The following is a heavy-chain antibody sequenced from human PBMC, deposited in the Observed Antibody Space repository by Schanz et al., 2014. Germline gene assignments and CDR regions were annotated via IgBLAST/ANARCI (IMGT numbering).Heavy chain of an antibody. J-gene: IGHJ4*02. CDR3: AKDPSHGDYDYYFDY. D-gene: IGHD3-22*01. Sequence: VQLVESGGGVVQPGGSLRLSCAASGFTFSSYAMSWVRQAPGKGLEWVSSISHSGGSKYYADSVKGRFTISRDNSKNTLYLHMNTLRSEDTAVYYCAKDPSHGDYDYYFDYWGQGTLVTVSS. CDR1: GFTFSSYA. CDR2: ISHSGGSK. V-gene: IGHV3-23*04.